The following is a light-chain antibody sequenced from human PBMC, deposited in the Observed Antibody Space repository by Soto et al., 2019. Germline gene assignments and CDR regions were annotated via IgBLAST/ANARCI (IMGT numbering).Light chain of an antibody. V-gene: IGKV1-33*01. CDR2: HAS. Sequence: DIQMTQSPSSLSASIGDRVTITCQASQNITNNLSWYQQKPGKATNLLIYHASKLAKGVTSRFSGSGSGTDFSFIITSLQREDLATYYCQQYYGLPPLTFGQGTRLEMK. CDR3: QQYYGLPPLT. J-gene: IGKJ5*01. CDR1: QNITNN.